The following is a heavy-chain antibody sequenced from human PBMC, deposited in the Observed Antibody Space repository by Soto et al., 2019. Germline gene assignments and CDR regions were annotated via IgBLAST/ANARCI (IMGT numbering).Heavy chain of an antibody. CDR2: IIPIFGTA. CDR3: ARGIVVVPAAIPVDTWFDP. Sequence: SVKVSCKASGGTFSSYAISWVRQAPGQGLEWMGGIIPIFGTANYAQKFQGRVTITADESMSTAYMELSSLRSEDTAVYYCARGIVVVPAAIPVDTWFDPWGQGTLVTVSS. CDR1: GGTFSSYA. J-gene: IGHJ5*02. D-gene: IGHD2-2*02. V-gene: IGHV1-69*13.